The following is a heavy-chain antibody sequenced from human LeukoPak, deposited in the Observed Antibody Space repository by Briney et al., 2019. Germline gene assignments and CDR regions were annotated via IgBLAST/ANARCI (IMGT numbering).Heavy chain of an antibody. CDR2: ISYDGSNK. CDR1: GFTFSSYA. D-gene: IGHD5-18*01. CDR3: ARDKVGYGNLDP. Sequence: GGSLRLSCAASGFTFSSYAMHWVRQAPGKGLEWVAVISYDGSNKYYADSVKGRFTISRDNSKNTLYLQMNSLRAEDTAVYYCARDKVGYGNLDPWGQGTLVTVSS. J-gene: IGHJ5*02. V-gene: IGHV3-30*04.